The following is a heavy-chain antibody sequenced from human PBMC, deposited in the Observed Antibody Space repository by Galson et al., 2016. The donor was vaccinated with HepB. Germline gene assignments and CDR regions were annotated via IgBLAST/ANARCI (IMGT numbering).Heavy chain of an antibody. Sequence: SLRLSCAASGFSFSSXVMHXXRQAXXKGLXXVTXXNFDGTXRVYADSVKGRFTISRDNANNTLYLEMNRLKVEDTAVYYCARWTRGFGMDVWGQGTTVTVAS. CDR2: XNFDGTXR. CDR1: GFSFSSXV. CDR3: ARWTRGFGMDV. J-gene: IGHJ6*02. D-gene: IGHD6-25*01. V-gene: IGHV3-74*01.